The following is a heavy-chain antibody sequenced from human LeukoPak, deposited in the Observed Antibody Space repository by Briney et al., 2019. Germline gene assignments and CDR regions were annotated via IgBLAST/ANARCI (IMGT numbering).Heavy chain of an antibody. J-gene: IGHJ6*02. D-gene: IGHD2-2*02. Sequence: PSGTLSLTCAVSVGSINSGNWWSWVRQSPGKGLEWIGEIYHNGTPNYNPSLKSRVTISADTLKNHFSLKMTSVTAADTAVYYCATAPILRGEGGEHYKYGMDVWGQGTTVIVSS. V-gene: IGHV4-4*02. CDR3: ATAPILRGEGGEHYKYGMDV. CDR2: IYHNGTP. CDR1: VGSINSGNW.